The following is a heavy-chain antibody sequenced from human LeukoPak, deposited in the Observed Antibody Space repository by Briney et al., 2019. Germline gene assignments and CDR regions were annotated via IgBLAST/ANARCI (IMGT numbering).Heavy chain of an antibody. Sequence: SETLSLTCTVSDGSLSGLYWSWVRQSPGKGLESIGFVYYSGSTNYNPSLKGRVTISLGTSKNQFSLKLSSVTAADTALYYCARGLVRGAFDIWGQETMVTVSS. CDR1: DGSLSGLY. CDR2: VYYSGST. D-gene: IGHD6-19*01. J-gene: IGHJ3*02. CDR3: ARGLVRGAFDI. V-gene: IGHV4-59*08.